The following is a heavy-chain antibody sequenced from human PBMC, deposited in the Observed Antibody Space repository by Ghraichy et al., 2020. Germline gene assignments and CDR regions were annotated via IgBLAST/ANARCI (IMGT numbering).Heavy chain of an antibody. Sequence: SETLSLTCTVSGGSISSSSYYWGWIRQPPGKGLEWIGSIDYSGSTYYNPSLKSRVTISVATSKNQFSLKLSSVTAADTAVYYCARHYPSSSAWYVLTGWFDPWGQGTLVTVSS. CDR2: IDYSGST. D-gene: IGHD6-19*01. CDR1: GGSISSSSYY. CDR3: ARHYPSSSAWYVLTGWFDP. J-gene: IGHJ5*02. V-gene: IGHV4-39*01.